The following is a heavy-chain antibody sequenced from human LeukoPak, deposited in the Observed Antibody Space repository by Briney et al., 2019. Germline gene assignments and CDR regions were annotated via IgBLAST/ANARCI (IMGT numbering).Heavy chain of an antibody. CDR1: GGSNSAYY. Sequence: SETLSLTCSVSGGSNSAYYWSWIRHPPGKGLEGIGYINYSGRTDYNPSLKGRVTISVDTSKNQFSLKLSSVTAADTAVFYCARTISGWYYFDYWGQGTLVTVSS. J-gene: IGHJ4*02. CDR3: ARTISGWYYFDY. V-gene: IGHV4-59*08. D-gene: IGHD6-13*01. CDR2: INYSGRT.